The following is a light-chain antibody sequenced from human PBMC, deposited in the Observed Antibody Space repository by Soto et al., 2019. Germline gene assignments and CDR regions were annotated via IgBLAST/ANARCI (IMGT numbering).Light chain of an antibody. CDR3: QQRSTL. V-gene: IGKV3-11*01. Sequence: EIVMTQSPSTLSVSPGESATLSCRASQSVSSNLAWYQQKPGQAPRLLIYDASTRATGIPARFSGSGSGTDFTLTISSLEPEDFAVYYCQQRSTLFGPGTKVD. CDR1: QSVSSN. CDR2: DAS. J-gene: IGKJ3*01.